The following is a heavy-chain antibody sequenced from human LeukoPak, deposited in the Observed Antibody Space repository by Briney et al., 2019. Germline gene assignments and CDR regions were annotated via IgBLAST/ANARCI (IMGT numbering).Heavy chain of an antibody. CDR1: GGTFSSYT. Sequence: SVKVSCKASGGTFSSYTISWVRQAPGQGLEWMGRIIPILGIANYAQKFQCRVTITADKSTSTAYMELSSLSSEDMAVYYCASPLHYYDSSGYSFDYWGQGTLVTVSS. V-gene: IGHV1-69*02. J-gene: IGHJ4*02. D-gene: IGHD3-22*01. CDR3: ASPLHYYDSSGYSFDY. CDR2: IIPILGIA.